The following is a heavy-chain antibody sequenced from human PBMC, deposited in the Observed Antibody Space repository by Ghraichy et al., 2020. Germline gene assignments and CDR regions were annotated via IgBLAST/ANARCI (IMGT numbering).Heavy chain of an antibody. V-gene: IGHV1-69*02. Sequence: SVKVSCKASGGTFISYTISWVRQAPGQGLEWMGRIIPILGIANYAQKFQGRVTITADKSTSTAYMELSSLRSEDTDVYYCASSKASSNWGQGTLVTVSS. CDR3: ASSKASSN. CDR1: GGTFISYT. J-gene: IGHJ4*02. CDR2: IIPILGIA. D-gene: IGHD6-13*01.